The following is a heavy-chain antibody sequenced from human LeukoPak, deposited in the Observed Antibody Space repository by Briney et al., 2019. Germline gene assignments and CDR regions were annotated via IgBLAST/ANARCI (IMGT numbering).Heavy chain of an antibody. CDR1: GFTFSNFW. V-gene: IGHV3-7*05. CDR3: ARCGTPNNYHYYGLDV. D-gene: IGHD5-24*01. CDR2: IKPDGTTI. Sequence: QPGGSLRLSCAASGFTFSNFWMTWVRQAPGKGLDWVATIKPDGTTIYYVDSVKGRFTISRDNAKNSLYLQMTSLRAEDTAVYYCARCGTPNNYHYYGLDVWGQGTTVTVSS. J-gene: IGHJ6*02.